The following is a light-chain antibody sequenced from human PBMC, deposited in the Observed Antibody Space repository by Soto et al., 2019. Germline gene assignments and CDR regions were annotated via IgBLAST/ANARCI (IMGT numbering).Light chain of an antibody. CDR2: DAS. CDR3: QHRSYSPPKWT. J-gene: IGKJ1*01. Sequence: EILLTQSPATLSLSPRDRATLSCRASQSIGTYLAWYQQNPGQAPRLLIYDASNRATGIPARFSGSGSGTDLTLTISSREPEAFAGYCVQHRSYSPPKWTFGQGTKVEIK. CDR1: QSIGTY. V-gene: IGKV3-11*01.